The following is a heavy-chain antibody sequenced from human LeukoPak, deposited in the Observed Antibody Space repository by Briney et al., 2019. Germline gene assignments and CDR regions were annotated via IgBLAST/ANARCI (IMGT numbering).Heavy chain of an antibody. CDR3: ARGGMDFHGMDV. CDR2: MNPNSGNT. J-gene: IGHJ6*02. V-gene: IGHV1-8*01. CDR1: GYTFSSYD. D-gene: IGHD2-2*03. Sequence: ASVKVSCKASGYTFSSYDVYWVRQATGQGLECMGWMNPNSGNTGYAQKFQGRVTMTRNTSITTAYMELSSLRSEDTAVYYCARGGMDFHGMDVWGQGTTVTVSS.